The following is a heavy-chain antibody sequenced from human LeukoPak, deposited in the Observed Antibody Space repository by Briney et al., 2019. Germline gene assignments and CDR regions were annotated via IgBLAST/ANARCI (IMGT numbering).Heavy chain of an antibody. CDR3: AYYYDSSGYPGY. Sequence: SVKVSCKASGGTFSSYAISWVRQAPGQGLEWMGRIIPIFGTANYAQKFQGRVTITADKSTSTAYMELSSLRSEDTAVYCCAYYYDSSGYPGYWGQGTLVTVSS. CDR2: IIPIFGTA. V-gene: IGHV1-69*06. CDR1: GGTFSSYA. D-gene: IGHD3-22*01. J-gene: IGHJ4*02.